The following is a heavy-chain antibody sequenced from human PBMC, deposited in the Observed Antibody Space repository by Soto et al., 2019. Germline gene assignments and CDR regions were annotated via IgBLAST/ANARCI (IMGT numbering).Heavy chain of an antibody. CDR3: ARTGTYSGSYSWLDP. CDR2: IWYDGSNK. CDR1: GFTFSSYG. J-gene: IGHJ5*02. D-gene: IGHD1-26*01. Sequence: QVQLVESGGGVVQPGRSLRLSCAASGFTFSSYGMHWVRQAPGKGLEWVAVIWYDGSNKYYADSVKGRFTISRDNSKNTLYLQMNSLRAEDTAVYYCARTGTYSGSYSWLDPWGQGTLVTVSS. V-gene: IGHV3-33*01.